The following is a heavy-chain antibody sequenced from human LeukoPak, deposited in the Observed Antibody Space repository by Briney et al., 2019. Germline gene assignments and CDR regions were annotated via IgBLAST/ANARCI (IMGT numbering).Heavy chain of an antibody. V-gene: IGHV3-23*01. CDR1: GFTFDNYA. CDR2: ISWNSGGST. CDR3: AKGHYYGSGSLDY. J-gene: IGHJ4*02. Sequence: GRSLRLSCAASGFTFDNYATHWVRQAPGKGLEWVSGISWNSGGSTYYADSVKGRFTISRDNSKNTLYVQMNSLRAEDTAVYYCAKGHYYGSGSLDYWGQGTLVTVSS. D-gene: IGHD3-10*01.